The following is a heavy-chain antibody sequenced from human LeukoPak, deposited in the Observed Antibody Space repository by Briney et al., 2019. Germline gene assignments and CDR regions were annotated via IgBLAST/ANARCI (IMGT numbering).Heavy chain of an antibody. Sequence: ASVKVSCKASGYTFTGYYVHWVRQAPGQGLEWMGWMNPKSGGTNYAQKFQGRVTMTRDTSISTAYMELSRLRSDDTAVYYCARCIVGATSAFDIWGQGTMVTVSS. CDR1: GYTFTGYY. CDR3: ARCIVGATSAFDI. J-gene: IGHJ3*02. D-gene: IGHD1-26*01. CDR2: MNPKSGGT. V-gene: IGHV1-2*02.